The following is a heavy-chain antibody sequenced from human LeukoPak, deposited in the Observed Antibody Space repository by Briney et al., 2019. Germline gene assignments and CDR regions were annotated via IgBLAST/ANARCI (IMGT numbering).Heavy chain of an antibody. CDR2: VTLQGST. CDR1: GGSLSNTNW. J-gene: IGHJ4*02. Sequence: SATLSLTCGVSGGSLSNTNWWTWVRQPPRKGLEWIGEVTLQGSTNYNPYLKSRVAISVDKSENHISLKLTSVTAADTAVYYCAREGGPYRPLDYSGQGTLVTVAS. V-gene: IGHV4-4*02. CDR3: AREGGPYRPLDY.